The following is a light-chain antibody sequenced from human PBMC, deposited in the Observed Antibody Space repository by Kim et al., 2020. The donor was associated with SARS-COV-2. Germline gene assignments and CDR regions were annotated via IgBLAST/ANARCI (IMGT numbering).Light chain of an antibody. J-gene: IGLJ2*01. V-gene: IGLV2-11*01. CDR1: SSDVGGYNY. CDR3: CSFAGSYTVI. Sequence: GQSVTISCTGTSSDVGGYNYVSWYQQHPGKAPKFMIYDVSERPSGVPDGFSGSKSGNTASLTISGLQAEDEADYYCCSFAGSYTVIFGGGTKVTVL. CDR2: DVS.